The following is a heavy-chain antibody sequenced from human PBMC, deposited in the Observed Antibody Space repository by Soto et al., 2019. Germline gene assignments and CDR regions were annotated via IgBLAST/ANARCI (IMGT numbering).Heavy chain of an antibody. Sequence: SETLSLTCTVSGGSISSGDYYWSWIRQPLGKGLEWIGYIYYSGSTYYNPSLKSRVTISVDTSKNQFSLKLSSVTAADTAVYYCAGGGGYSYGDDAFDIWGQGTMVTVSS. CDR2: IYYSGST. CDR1: GGSISSGDYY. V-gene: IGHV4-30-4*01. J-gene: IGHJ3*02. D-gene: IGHD5-18*01. CDR3: AGGGGYSYGDDAFDI.